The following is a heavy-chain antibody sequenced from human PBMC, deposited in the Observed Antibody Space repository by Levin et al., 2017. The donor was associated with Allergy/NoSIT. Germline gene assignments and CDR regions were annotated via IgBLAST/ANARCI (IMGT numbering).Heavy chain of an antibody. D-gene: IGHD3-10*01. CDR3: ARDPGVNAFDI. Sequence: SETLSLTCAISVDTVSNNIAAWHWIRQSPSRGLEWLGRTYYRSKWYYDYAVSVKSRITISPDTSKNQLSLQLNSVTPEDTDVYFCARDPGVNAFDIWGQGTMVTVSS. CDR2: TYYRSKWYY. CDR1: VDTVSNNIAA. J-gene: IGHJ3*02. V-gene: IGHV6-1*01.